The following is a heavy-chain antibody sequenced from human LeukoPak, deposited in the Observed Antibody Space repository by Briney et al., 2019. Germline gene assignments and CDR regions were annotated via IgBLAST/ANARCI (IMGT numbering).Heavy chain of an antibody. CDR3: ARVNPRQQLVQDY. Sequence: SETLSLTCTVSGGSISSYYWSWIRQPPGKGLEWIGYIYYSGSTSYNPSLKSRVTISVDTSKNQFSLKLSSVTAADTAVYYWARVNPRQQLVQDYWGQGTLVTVSS. D-gene: IGHD6-13*01. V-gene: IGHV4-59*01. CDR2: IYYSGST. J-gene: IGHJ4*02. CDR1: GGSISSYY.